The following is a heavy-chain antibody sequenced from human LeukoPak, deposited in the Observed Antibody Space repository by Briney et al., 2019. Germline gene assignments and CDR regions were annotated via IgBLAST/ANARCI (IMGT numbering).Heavy chain of an antibody. D-gene: IGHD2-2*01. J-gene: IGHJ4*02. CDR2: INPSGGST. CDR3: ARDQGDIVVVPAADPYYFDY. CDR1: GYTFTSYY. Sequence: ASVKVSCKASGYTFTSYYMHWVRQAPGQGLEWTGIINPSGGSTSYAQKFQGRVTMTRDTSTSTVYMELSSLRSEDTAVYYCARDQGDIVVVPAADPYYFDYWGQGTLVTVSS. V-gene: IGHV1-46*01.